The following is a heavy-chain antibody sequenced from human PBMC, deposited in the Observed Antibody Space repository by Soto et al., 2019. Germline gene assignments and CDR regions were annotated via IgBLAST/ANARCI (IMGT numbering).Heavy chain of an antibody. D-gene: IGHD3-9*01. CDR3: ARDFACLDS. Sequence: PSETLSLTCTVSGGSFNSGSYSWSLSRQPPGEVLEWIGYVYHTESPTYTPSLTSRVSTSMDTSTHQFSLKLASVTAADSAAYSCARDFACLDSWGQGTLVTVSS. CDR1: GGSFNSGSYS. V-gene: IGHV4-61*01. J-gene: IGHJ4*02. CDR2: VYHTESP.